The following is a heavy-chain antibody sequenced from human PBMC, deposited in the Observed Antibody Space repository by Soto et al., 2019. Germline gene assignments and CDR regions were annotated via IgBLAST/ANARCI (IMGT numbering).Heavy chain of an antibody. D-gene: IGHD2-15*01. J-gene: IGHJ4*02. CDR3: ARDSDHCSGGSCDPDY. CDR2: IYYSGSA. Sequence: QVQLQESGPGLVKPSQTLSLTCTVPGGSISSVDYYRSWIRQPPGKGLEWIGYIYYSGSAYYNPSLKSRVTISVDTYKNQFSQKLSSVSAADTAVYYCARDSDHCSGGSCDPDYWGQGTLVTVSS. CDR1: GGSISSVDYY. V-gene: IGHV4-30-4*01.